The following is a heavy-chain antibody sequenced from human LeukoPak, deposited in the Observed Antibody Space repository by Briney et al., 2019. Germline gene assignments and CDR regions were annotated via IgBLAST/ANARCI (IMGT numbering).Heavy chain of an antibody. CDR2: ISYDGSNK. CDR3: TKVLSASSWSYFDY. J-gene: IGHJ4*02. CDR1: GFTVSSYG. D-gene: IGHD6-13*01. V-gene: IGHV3-30*18. Sequence: PGRSLRLSCAASGFTVSSYGMRWVRQAPGKGLEWVAVISYDGSNKYYADSVKGRFTISRDNSKNTLYLPMNSLRAEDTAVYYCTKVLSASSWSYFDYWGQGTLVTVSS.